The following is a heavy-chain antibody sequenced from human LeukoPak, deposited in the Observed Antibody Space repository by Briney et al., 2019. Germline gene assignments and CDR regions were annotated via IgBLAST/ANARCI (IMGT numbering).Heavy chain of an antibody. CDR2: ISGSGGST. V-gene: IGHV3-23*01. CDR1: GLTFSRYA. Sequence: PWGSLRLSCAASGLTFSRYAMSWVRQAPGKGLEWVSAISGSGGSTYYADSVKGRFTISRDNSKNTLYLQMNSLRAEDTAVYYCAKGYSSSWYFTYFDYWGQGTLVTVSS. D-gene: IGHD6-13*01. J-gene: IGHJ4*02. CDR3: AKGYSSSWYFTYFDY.